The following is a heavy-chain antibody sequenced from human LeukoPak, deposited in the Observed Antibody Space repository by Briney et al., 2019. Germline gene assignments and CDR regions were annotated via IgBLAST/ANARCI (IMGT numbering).Heavy chain of an antibody. CDR2: INHSGST. J-gene: IGHJ4*02. V-gene: IGHV4-34*01. CDR1: GGSFSGYF. D-gene: IGHD1-1*01. Sequence: PSETLSLTCAVYGGSFSGYFWSWIRQPPGKGLEWIGEINHSGSTNYNPSLKSRVTISVDTSKNQFSLRLSSVTAADTAVYYCARDRGTWNDDGFDYWGQGTLVTVSS. CDR3: ARDRGTWNDDGFDY.